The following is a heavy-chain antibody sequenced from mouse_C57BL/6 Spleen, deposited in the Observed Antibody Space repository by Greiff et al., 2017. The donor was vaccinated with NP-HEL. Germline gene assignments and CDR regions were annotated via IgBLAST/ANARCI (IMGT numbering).Heavy chain of an antibody. CDR3: ARWRYSNSYAIDY. CDR1: GYTFTGYW. D-gene: IGHD2-5*01. V-gene: IGHV1-69*01. Sequence: QVQLQQPGAELVMPGASVKLSCKASGYTFTGYWMHWVKQRPGQGLEWIGEIDPTDSYTNYNQKFKGKSTLTVDKSSSTAYMQLSSLTSEDSAVYYCARWRYSNSYAIDYWGQGTTVTVSS. CDR2: IDPTDSYT. J-gene: IGHJ4*01.